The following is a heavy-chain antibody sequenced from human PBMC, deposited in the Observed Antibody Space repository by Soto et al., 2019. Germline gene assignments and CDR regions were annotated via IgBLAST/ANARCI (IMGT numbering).Heavy chain of an antibody. V-gene: IGHV3-23*01. Sequence: PGGSLRLSCAASGFIFSSHNMNWVRQSPGKGPEWVSLTSGSGGTTYYAGSVEGRFTVSRANSKNTLFLQMNSLRADDTAVYYCAKVREPNYDFWSGYYSPFDYWGQGTPVTVSS. CDR2: TSGSGGTT. J-gene: IGHJ4*02. D-gene: IGHD3-3*01. CDR3: AKVREPNYDFWSGYYSPFDY. CDR1: GFIFSSHN.